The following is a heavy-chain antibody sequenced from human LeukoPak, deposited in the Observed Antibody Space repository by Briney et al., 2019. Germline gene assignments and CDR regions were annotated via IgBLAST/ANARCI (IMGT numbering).Heavy chain of an antibody. D-gene: IGHD3-22*01. CDR3: ARLLDNDSSGDPDTFDM. CDR1: GVSISGHY. J-gene: IGHJ3*02. CDR2: VYYSGRT. V-gene: IGHV4-59*11. Sequence: PSETLSLTCTVSGVSISGHYWSWIRQPPGNGLWWSGFVYYSGRTRYNPSLHSRVTISADTSKNHLSLKLTSVTAADTAVYYCARLLDNDSSGDPDTFDMWGQGIKVTVSS.